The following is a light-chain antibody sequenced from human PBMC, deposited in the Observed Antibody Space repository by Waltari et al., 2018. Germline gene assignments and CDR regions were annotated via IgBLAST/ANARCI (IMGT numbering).Light chain of an antibody. V-gene: IGLV2-23*01. CDR1: SSDVGSYNL. Sequence: QSALTQPASVSGPPGQSITISCPGSSSDVGSYNLVSWDQHHPGKAPNLMIYEGTQRPSGVSDRFSGSKSGDTASLTISGLQAEDEADYYCCSYVRDITWVFGGGTKLTVL. CDR2: EGT. J-gene: IGLJ3*02. CDR3: CSYVRDITWV.